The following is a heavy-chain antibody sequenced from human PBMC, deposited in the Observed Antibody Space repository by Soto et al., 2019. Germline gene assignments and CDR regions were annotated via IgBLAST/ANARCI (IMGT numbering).Heavy chain of an antibody. CDR1: GFTFSSYA. CDR2: ISGSGGST. D-gene: IGHD3-16*01. CDR3: AKDRSTRGPNYYYYYYMDV. V-gene: IGHV3-23*01. J-gene: IGHJ6*03. Sequence: GGSLRLSCAASGFTFSSYAMSWVRQAPGKGLEWVSAISGSGGSTYYADSVKGRFTISRDNSKNTLYLQMNSLRAEDTAVYYCAKDRSTRGPNYYYYYYMDVWGKGTTVTVSS.